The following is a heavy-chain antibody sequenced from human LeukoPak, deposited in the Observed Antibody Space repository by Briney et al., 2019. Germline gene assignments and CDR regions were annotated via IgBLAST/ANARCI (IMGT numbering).Heavy chain of an antibody. Sequence: GESLKISCKGSGYSFTSYWIGWVRQMPGKGLEWMGTIYPGDSDTRYSLSFQGQVTISAVKSISTAYLQWSSLKASDTAMYYCARVRGSSWYSSWGQGTLVTVSS. CDR2: IYPGDSDT. D-gene: IGHD6-13*01. CDR1: GYSFTSYW. CDR3: ARVRGSSWYSS. V-gene: IGHV5-51*01. J-gene: IGHJ5*02.